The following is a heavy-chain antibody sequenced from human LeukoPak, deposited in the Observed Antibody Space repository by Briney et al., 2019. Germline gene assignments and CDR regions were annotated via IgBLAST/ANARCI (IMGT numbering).Heavy chain of an antibody. J-gene: IGHJ3*02. CDR2: ISYDGSSK. CDR1: GFTFSNHA. V-gene: IGHV3-30*18. Sequence: GGSLRLSCAASGFTFSNHAMHWVRQAPGKGLEWVAVISYDGSSKYYAASVKGRFTISRDNTKSTLYLQMNSLRADDTAVYYCAKPIVPSAISGAAFDIWGQGTMVTVSS. CDR3: AKPIVPSAISGAAFDI. D-gene: IGHD2-2*02.